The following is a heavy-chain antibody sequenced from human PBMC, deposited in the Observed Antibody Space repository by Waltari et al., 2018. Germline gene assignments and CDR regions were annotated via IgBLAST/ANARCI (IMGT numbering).Heavy chain of an antibody. CDR2: INPNSGGT. V-gene: IGHV1-2*02. D-gene: IGHD2-15*01. Sequence: QVQLVQSGAEVKKPGASVKVSCKASGYTFTGYYMHWVRQAPGQGLEWMGWINPNSGGTNYAQKFQGRVTMTRDTSISTAYMELSRLRSDDTAVYYCARDREDQDYYYYMDVWGKGTTVTVSS. J-gene: IGHJ6*03. CDR1: GYTFTGYY. CDR3: ARDREDQDYYYYMDV.